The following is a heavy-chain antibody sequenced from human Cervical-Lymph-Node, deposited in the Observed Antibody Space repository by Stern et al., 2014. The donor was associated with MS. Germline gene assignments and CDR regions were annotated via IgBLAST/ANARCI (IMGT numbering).Heavy chain of an antibody. Sequence: VQLVESGGGVVQPGRSLRLSCAASGFTFSSYGMHWVRQAPGKGLEWVAVISYDGSNKYYADSVKGRFTISRDNSKNTLYLQMNSLRAEDTAVYYCAKEGRFLEWFPYYYGMDVWGQGTTVNVSS. CDR3: AKEGRFLEWFPYYYGMDV. CDR2: ISYDGSNK. D-gene: IGHD3-3*01. J-gene: IGHJ6*02. CDR1: GFTFSSYG. V-gene: IGHV3-30*18.